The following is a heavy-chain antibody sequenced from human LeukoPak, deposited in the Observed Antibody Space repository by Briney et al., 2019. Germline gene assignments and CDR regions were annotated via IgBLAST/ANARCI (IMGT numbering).Heavy chain of an antibody. Sequence: VKVSCKASGYTFTSYGISWVRQAPGQGLEWMGWISAYNGNTNYAQKLQGRVTMTTDTSTSTAYMELRSLRSDDTAVYYCAREGEKYSSSRYVGYYYYYYMDVWGKGTTVTVSS. CDR3: AREGEKYSSSRYVGYYYYYYMDV. CDR1: GYTFTSYG. CDR2: ISAYNGNT. V-gene: IGHV1-18*01. J-gene: IGHJ6*03. D-gene: IGHD6-13*01.